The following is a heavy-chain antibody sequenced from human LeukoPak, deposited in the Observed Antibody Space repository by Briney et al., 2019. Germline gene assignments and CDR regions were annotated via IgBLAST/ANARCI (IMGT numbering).Heavy chain of an antibody. J-gene: IGHJ3*02. CDR2: IYYTGST. CDR3: ARHEGNSRNAFDI. V-gene: IGHV4-39*01. CDR1: GASIGTGSIY. Sequence: SETLSLTCIVSGASIGTGSIYWGWIRQPPGKGLEWIGSIYYTGSTYYSPSLESRVTISIDTSKNEFSLIMNSGTAADTATYYCARHEGNSRNAFDIWGQGTTVIVSS.